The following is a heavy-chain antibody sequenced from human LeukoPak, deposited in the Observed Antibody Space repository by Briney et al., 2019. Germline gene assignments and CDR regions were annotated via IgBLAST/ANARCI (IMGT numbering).Heavy chain of an antibody. Sequence: SGGSLRLSCAASGFTFSDSNMTWIRQAPRKGLEWVSYISVGSSFTSHADSVKGRFTISRDSAKNSLYLQMNSLRAEDTAVYYCARVVGETGYYFDYWGQGALVTVSS. CDR1: GFTFSDSN. D-gene: IGHD1-14*01. V-gene: IGHV3-11*06. CDR2: ISVGSSFT. J-gene: IGHJ4*02. CDR3: ARVVGETGYYFDY.